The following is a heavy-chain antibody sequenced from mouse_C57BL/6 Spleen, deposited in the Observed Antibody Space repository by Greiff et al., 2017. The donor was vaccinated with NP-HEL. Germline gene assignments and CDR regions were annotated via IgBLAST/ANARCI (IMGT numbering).Heavy chain of an antibody. V-gene: IGHV1-18*01. D-gene: IGHD1-1*01. CDR3: ARRTYYGSSYYFDY. CDR1: GYTFTDYN. Sequence: VQLQQSGPELVKPGASVKIPCKASGYTFTDYNMDWVKQSHGKSLEWIGDINPNNGGTIYNQKFKGKATLTVDKSSSTAYMELRSLTSEDTAVYYCARRTYYGSSYYFDYWGQGTTLTVSS. J-gene: IGHJ2*01. CDR2: INPNNGGT.